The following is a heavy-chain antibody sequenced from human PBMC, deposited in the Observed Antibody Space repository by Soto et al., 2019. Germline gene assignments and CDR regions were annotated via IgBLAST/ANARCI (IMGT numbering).Heavy chain of an antibody. CDR2: ISAYNGNT. CDR3: ARDLNGGDYAGLLFRDFELDY. J-gene: IGHJ4*02. CDR1: GYTFTSYG. V-gene: IGHV1-18*01. Sequence: GASVKVSSKASGYTFTSYGISWVRQAPGQGLEWMGWISAYNGNTNYAQKLQGRVTMTTDTSTSTAYMELRSLRSDDTAVYYCARDLNGGDYAGLLFRDFELDYWGQGTLVTVSS. D-gene: IGHD2-21*01.